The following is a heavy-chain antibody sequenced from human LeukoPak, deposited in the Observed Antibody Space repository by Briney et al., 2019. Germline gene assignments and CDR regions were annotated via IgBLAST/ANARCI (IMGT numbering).Heavy chain of an antibody. Sequence: PSETLSLTCTVSGGSISSYYWSWIRQPPGKGLEWIGYIYYSGSTNYNPSLKSRVTISVDTSKNQFSLKLSSVTAADTAVYYCARGSEWSGLAWGYWGQGTLVTVSS. V-gene: IGHV4-59*01. CDR1: GGSISSYY. CDR3: ARGSEWSGLAWGY. J-gene: IGHJ4*02. CDR2: IYYSGST. D-gene: IGHD3-3*01.